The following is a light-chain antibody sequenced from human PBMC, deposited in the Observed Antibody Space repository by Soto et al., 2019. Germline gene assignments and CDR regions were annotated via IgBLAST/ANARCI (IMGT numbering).Light chain of an antibody. Sequence: QSALTQPPSASGSPGQSVTISCTGTSSDVGDYNYVSWYQQHPGKAPNLMIYEVSKRPSGVPDRFSGSKSGNTASLTVSGLQAEDAADYYCSSYAGSNNFVFGGGTKLTVL. CDR3: SSYAGSNNFV. CDR2: EVS. CDR1: SSDVGDYNY. V-gene: IGLV2-8*01. J-gene: IGLJ2*01.